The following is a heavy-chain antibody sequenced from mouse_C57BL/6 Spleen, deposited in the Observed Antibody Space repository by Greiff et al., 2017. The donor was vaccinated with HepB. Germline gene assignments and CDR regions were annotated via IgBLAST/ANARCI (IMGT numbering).Heavy chain of an antibody. CDR3: AIYLFAYALGYFDV. D-gene: IGHD5-5*01. CDR1: GYTFTSYW. CDR2: IYPGSGST. V-gene: IGHV1-55*01. Sequence: QVQLQQPGAELVKPGASVKMSCKASGYTFTSYWITWVKQRPGQGLEWIGDIYPGSGSTNYNEKFKSKATLTVDTSSSTAYMQLSSLTSEDSAVYYFAIYLFAYALGYFDVWGTGPTVTVSS. J-gene: IGHJ1*03.